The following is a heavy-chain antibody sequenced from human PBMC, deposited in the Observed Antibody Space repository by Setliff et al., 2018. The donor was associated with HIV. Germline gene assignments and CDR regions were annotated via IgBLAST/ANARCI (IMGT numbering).Heavy chain of an antibody. V-gene: IGHV4-4*08. CDR3: ARDFCGSSCSSGYGYFDH. CDR1: GGSISNSY. CDR2: IYTSGST. D-gene: IGHD2-15*01. J-gene: IGHJ4*02. Sequence: SETLSLTCTVSGGSISNSYWTWIRQPPGKGLEWIGYIYTSGSTNYNPSLKSRVIISVDTSKNQLSLKLSSMTAADTAMYYCARDFCGSSCSSGYGYFDHWGQGTLVTVSS.